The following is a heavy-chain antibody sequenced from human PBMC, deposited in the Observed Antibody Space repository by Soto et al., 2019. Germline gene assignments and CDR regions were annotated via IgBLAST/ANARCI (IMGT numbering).Heavy chain of an antibody. Sequence: QVQLVQSGAEVKKPGSSVKVSCKASGGTFSSYAISWVRQAPGQGLEWMGGSIPIFGTANYAQNFEGRVTMTPDESTSTAYIELSSLRYEDTAVYYCARGAIAAAGALIFAGYYYGMDVWGQGTTVTVSS. CDR2: SIPIFGTA. D-gene: IGHD6-13*01. J-gene: IGHJ6*02. V-gene: IGHV1-69*01. CDR3: ARGAIAAAGALIFAGYYYGMDV. CDR1: GGTFSSYA.